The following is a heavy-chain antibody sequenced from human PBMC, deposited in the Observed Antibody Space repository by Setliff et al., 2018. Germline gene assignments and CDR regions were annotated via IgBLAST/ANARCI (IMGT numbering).Heavy chain of an antibody. CDR3: SRLVRYCTTTTCQRASGAEF. D-gene: IGHD2-8*01. Sequence: ASVKVSCKASGYIFKSYGITWVRQAPGQGLEWMGWISAYTGNTNYAQKLQGRVTMTTDTSTSTAYMELRSLTSDDTAVYYCSRLVRYCTTTTCQRASGAEFWGQGTLVTVSS. CDR2: ISAYTGNT. V-gene: IGHV1-18*01. CDR1: GYIFKSYG. J-gene: IGHJ1*01.